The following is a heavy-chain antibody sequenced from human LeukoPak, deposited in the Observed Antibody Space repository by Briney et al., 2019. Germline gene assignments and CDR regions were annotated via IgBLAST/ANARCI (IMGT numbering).Heavy chain of an antibody. D-gene: IGHD2-15*01. J-gene: IGHJ4*02. CDR1: GFTFSSYG. CDR2: IRYDGSNK. CDR3: ATNGGLGYCSGGSCLLIDY. V-gene: IGHV3-30*02. Sequence: GGSLRLSCAASGFTFSSYGMHWVRQAPGKGLECVAFIRYDGSNKYYADSVKGRFTISRDNSKNTLYLQMNSLRAEDTAVYYCATNGGLGYCSGGSCLLIDYWGQGTLVTVSS.